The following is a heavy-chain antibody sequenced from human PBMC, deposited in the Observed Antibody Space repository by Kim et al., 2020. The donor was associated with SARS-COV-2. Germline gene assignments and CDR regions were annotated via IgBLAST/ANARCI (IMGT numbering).Heavy chain of an antibody. D-gene: IGHD2-15*01. CDR3: AREVASGYYFDY. V-gene: IGHV3-74*01. J-gene: IGHJ4*02. CDR2: ITSDGSTT. CDR1: GFTFSDYY. Sequence: GGSLRLSCAASGFTFSDYYMHWVRQAPGKGLVWVSRITSDGSTTTYADSVKGRFTISRDSAKNTLFLQMISLRAEDTAVYYCAREVASGYYFDYWGQGTLAT.